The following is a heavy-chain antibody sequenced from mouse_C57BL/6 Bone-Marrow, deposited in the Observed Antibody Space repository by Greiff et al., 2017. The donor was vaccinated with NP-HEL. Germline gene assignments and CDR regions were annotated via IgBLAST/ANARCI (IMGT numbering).Heavy chain of an antibody. D-gene: IGHD2-3*01. CDR1: GYTFTDYE. J-gene: IGHJ2*01. CDR2: IDPETGGP. CDR3: TRGGYYLYYFDY. V-gene: IGHV1-15*01. Sequence: VQLQQSGAELVRPGASVTLSCKASGYTFTDYEMHWVKQTPVHGLEWIGAIDPETGGPAYNQKFKGKAILTADKSSSTAYMELRSLTSEDSAVYYCTRGGYYLYYFDYWGQGTTLTVSS.